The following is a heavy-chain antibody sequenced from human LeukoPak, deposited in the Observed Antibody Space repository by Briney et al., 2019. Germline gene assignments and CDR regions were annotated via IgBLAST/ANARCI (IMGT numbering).Heavy chain of an antibody. D-gene: IGHD7-27*01. V-gene: IGHV6-1*01. CDR3: ARTYLGMVDY. Sequence: QTLSLTCALSGDTLSSNSAAWNWLRQSPSRGLEWLGRTYDRSKWYNEYAVSVKSRITMNPDSSKNQFSLQLNSVTPEDTAVYYCARTYLGMVDYWGQGTPVTVSS. CDR1: GDTLSSNSAA. CDR2: TYDRSKWYN. J-gene: IGHJ4*02.